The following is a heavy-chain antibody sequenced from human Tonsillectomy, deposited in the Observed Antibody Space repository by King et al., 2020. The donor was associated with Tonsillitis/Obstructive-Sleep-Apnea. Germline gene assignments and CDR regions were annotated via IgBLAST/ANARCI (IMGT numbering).Heavy chain of an antibody. J-gene: IGHJ4*02. CDR3: ARGFDGSSWYNY. Sequence: QLVQSGAEVKKPGSSVEVSCKASGGTFSSYAISWVRQAPGQGLEWMGGIIPIFGTANYTQKFQGRVTVTAAESTSTAYMELSSLRSEDTAVYYCARGFDGSSWYNYWGQGTLVTVSS. CDR1: GGTFSSYA. D-gene: IGHD6-13*01. V-gene: IGHV1-69*12. CDR2: IIPIFGTA.